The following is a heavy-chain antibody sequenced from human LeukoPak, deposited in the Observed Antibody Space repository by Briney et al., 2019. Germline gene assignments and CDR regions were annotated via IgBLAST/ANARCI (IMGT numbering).Heavy chain of an antibody. CDR2: INHSGST. CDR1: GFTFSSYW. V-gene: IGHV4-34*01. D-gene: IGHD1-26*01. Sequence: PGGSLRLSCAASGFTFSSYWMSWIRQPPGKGLEWIGEINHSGSTNYNPSLKSRVTISVDTSKNQFSLKLSSVTAADTAVYYCARGIVGATIGIDYWGQGTLVTVSS. CDR3: ARGIVGATIGIDY. J-gene: IGHJ4*02.